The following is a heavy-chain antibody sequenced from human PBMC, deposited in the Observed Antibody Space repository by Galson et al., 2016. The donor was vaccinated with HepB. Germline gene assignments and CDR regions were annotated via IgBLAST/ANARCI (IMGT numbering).Heavy chain of an antibody. CDR1: GNFFTTYG. J-gene: IGHJ4*02. Sequence: SVKVSCKAGGNFFTTYGITWVRQAPGLGLEWMGWISAYGGDTHAAQKFQGRVTMTRDTFTSTASMELGSLTFDDTAVDYCEAHVGDKSGGRKALDYWGQGTLVTVSS. CDR2: ISAYGGDT. V-gene: IGHV1-18*01. D-gene: IGHD3-10*02. CDR3: EAHVGDKSGGRKALDY.